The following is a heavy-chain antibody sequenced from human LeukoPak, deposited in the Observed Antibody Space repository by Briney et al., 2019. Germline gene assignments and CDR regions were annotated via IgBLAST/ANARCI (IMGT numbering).Heavy chain of an antibody. CDR2: IYYSGST. V-gene: IGHV4-59*01. CDR3: ARGGAVAGDYYYYGTDV. J-gene: IGHJ6*02. CDR1: GGSISSYY. D-gene: IGHD6-19*01. Sequence: PSETLSLTCTVSGGSISSYYWSWIRQPPGKGLEWFGYIYYSGSTNYNPSLKSRVTISVDTSKNQFSLKLSSVTAADTAVYYCARGGAVAGDYYYYGTDVWGQGTTVTVSS.